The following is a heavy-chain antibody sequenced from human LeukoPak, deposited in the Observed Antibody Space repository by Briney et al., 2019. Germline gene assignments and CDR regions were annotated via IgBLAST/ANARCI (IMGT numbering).Heavy chain of an antibody. D-gene: IGHD4-17*01. Sequence: ASVTVSCKASGYTFTRYGISWVRQAAGQGLEWMGWISAYNGNTNYAQKLQGRVTMTTDTSTSTAYMELRSLRSDDTAVYSCARGHYGDYHEPYNWFDPWGQGTLVTVSS. CDR3: ARGHYGDYHEPYNWFDP. V-gene: IGHV1-18*01. CDR2: ISAYNGNT. CDR1: GYTFTRYG. J-gene: IGHJ5*02.